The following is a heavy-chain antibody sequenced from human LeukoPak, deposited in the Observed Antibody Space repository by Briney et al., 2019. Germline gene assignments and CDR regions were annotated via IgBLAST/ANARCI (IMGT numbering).Heavy chain of an antibody. J-gene: IGHJ6*03. D-gene: IGHD3-10*01. CDR2: IYDTGRT. CDR3: ARLGWFGELYYYYYMDV. Sequence: SETLSLTCTVSGDYISSRNNYWGWIRQTPGKGLEWIGSIYDTGRTYYNPSVKNRVTISVDTSKNQFSLKLSSVTAADTAVYYCARLGWFGELYYYYYMDVWGKGTTVTVSS. CDR1: GDYISSRNNY. V-gene: IGHV4-39*07.